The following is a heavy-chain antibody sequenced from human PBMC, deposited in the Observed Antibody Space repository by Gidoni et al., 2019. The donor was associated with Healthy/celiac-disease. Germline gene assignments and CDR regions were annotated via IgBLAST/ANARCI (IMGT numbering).Heavy chain of an antibody. J-gene: IGHJ3*02. CDR2: IYYSGST. CDR1: GGSISSSSYY. D-gene: IGHD3-3*01. CDR3: ARHQKGFLEWLGAFDI. V-gene: IGHV4-39*01. Sequence: QLQLQESGPGLVKPSETLSLTCTVSGGSISSSSYYWGWIRQPPGKGLEWIGSIYYSGSTYYNPSLKSRVTISVDTSKNQFSLKLSSVTAADTAVYYCARHQKGFLEWLGAFDIWGQGTMVTVSS.